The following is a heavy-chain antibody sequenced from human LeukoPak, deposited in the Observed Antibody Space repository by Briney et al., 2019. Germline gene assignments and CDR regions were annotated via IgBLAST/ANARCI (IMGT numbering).Heavy chain of an antibody. D-gene: IGHD5-12*01. CDR2: IYTSGST. V-gene: IGHV4-4*07. J-gene: IGHJ6*03. CDR3: ARGVVAAINYRRYYYYMDV. Sequence: SSETLSLTCTVSGGSISSYYWSWIRQPAGKGLEWIGRIYTSGSTNYNPSLKSRVTMSVDTSKNQFSLKLSSVTAADTAVYYCARGVVAAINYRRYYYYMDVWGKGTTVTVSS. CDR1: GGSISSYY.